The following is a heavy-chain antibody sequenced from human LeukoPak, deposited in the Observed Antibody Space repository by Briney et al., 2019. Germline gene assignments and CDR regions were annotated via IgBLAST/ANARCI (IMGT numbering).Heavy chain of an antibody. CDR2: ISSSSTT. V-gene: IGHV3-48*02. CDR3: ARDLGH. Sequence: GGSPRLSCAASGFTFSNYDMNWVRQAPGRGLEWISYISSSSTTYYADSVKGRFTISRDNAKNSLYLQMNSLRDEDTAMYYCARDLGHWGQGTLVTVSS. CDR1: GFTFSNYD. J-gene: IGHJ1*01.